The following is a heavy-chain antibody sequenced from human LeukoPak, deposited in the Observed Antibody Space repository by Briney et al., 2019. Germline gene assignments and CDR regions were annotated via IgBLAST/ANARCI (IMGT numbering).Heavy chain of an antibody. V-gene: IGHV7-4-1*02. Sequence: ASVKVTCKASGYTFTSYAMNWVRQAPVQGRDGMGWINTNTWNPTYAQGFRGGLVFSLDTSVSTAYLQISSLKAEDTAVYYCARGVSKQWLNDYWGQGTLVTVSS. CDR3: ARGVSKQWLNDY. D-gene: IGHD6-19*01. J-gene: IGHJ4*02. CDR1: GYTFTSYA. CDR2: INTNTWNP.